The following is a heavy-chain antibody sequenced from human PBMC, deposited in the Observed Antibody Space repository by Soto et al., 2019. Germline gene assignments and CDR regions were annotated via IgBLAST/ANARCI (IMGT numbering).Heavy chain of an antibody. D-gene: IGHD3-3*01. J-gene: IGHJ6*02. CDR3: AKDRVGAYDFHYYYGMDV. CDR2: ISGSGGST. CDR1: GFTFSSYA. Sequence: PGGSLRLSCAASGFTFSSYAMSWVRQAPGKGLEWVSAISGSGGSTYYAGSVKGRFTISRDNSKNTLYLQMNSLRAEDTAVYYCAKDRVGAYDFHYYYGMDVWGQGTTVTVSS. V-gene: IGHV3-23*01.